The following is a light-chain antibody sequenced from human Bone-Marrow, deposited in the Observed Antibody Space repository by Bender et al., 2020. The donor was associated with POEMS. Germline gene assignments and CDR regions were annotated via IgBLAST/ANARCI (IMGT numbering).Light chain of an antibody. CDR3: AAWEDSLNGWV. Sequence: SVLNQPPSASGTPGQRVTISCSGSSSNIGTNPVNWYQQLPGPAPKLLIYLNNQRPSGLPARFSGSKSGTSASLAISGLQSEDEADYYCAAWEDSLNGWVFGGGTKLTVL. CDR2: LNN. CDR1: SSNIGTNP. V-gene: IGLV1-44*01. J-gene: IGLJ3*02.